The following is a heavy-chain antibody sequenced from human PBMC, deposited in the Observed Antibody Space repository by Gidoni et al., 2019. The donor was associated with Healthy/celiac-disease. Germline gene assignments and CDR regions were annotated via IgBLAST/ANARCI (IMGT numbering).Heavy chain of an antibody. J-gene: IGHJ5*02. Sequence: QLQLQESGPGLVKPSATLSLTCTVPGGSISISRYYWGWIRQPPGKGLEWIGSIYYSGRTYYNPSLKSRVTISVDTSKNQFSLKLSSVTAADTAVYYCATPFPIHSSGYYNWFDPWGQGTLVTVSS. CDR3: ATPFPIHSSGYYNWFDP. CDR1: GGSISISRYY. D-gene: IGHD3-22*01. V-gene: IGHV4-39*01. CDR2: IYYSGRT.